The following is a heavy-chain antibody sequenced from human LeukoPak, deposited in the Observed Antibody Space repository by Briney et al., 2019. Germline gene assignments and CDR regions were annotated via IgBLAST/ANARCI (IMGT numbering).Heavy chain of an antibody. CDR2: IKQDGSER. Sequence: GGSLRLSCAASGFTFSSYWMSWVRQAPGKGLEWVADIKQDGSERYYVDSVKGRFTISRDNAKNSLYLQIDSLRAEDTAVYYCTTETYRRFDCWGQGTLVTVSS. V-gene: IGHV3-7*01. CDR1: GFTFSSYW. J-gene: IGHJ4*02. CDR3: TTETYRRFDC.